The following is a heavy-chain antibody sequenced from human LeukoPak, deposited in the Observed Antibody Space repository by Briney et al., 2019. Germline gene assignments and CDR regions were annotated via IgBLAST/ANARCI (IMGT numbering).Heavy chain of an antibody. D-gene: IGHD5-12*01. Sequence: PGGSLRLSCAASGFTFSSYAMNWVRQAPGKGLEWVSGISGSGGYTYYADSVKGRFTISRDNSKNTLYLQMNRLRDEDTAVYYCASGVVDNGAFDIWGQGTMVTVSS. CDR2: ISGSGGYT. CDR3: ASGVVDNGAFDI. J-gene: IGHJ3*02. CDR1: GFTFSSYA. V-gene: IGHV3-23*01.